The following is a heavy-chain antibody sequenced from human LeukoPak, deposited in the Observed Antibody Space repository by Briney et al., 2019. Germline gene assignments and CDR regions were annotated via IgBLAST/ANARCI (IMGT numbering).Heavy chain of an antibody. D-gene: IGHD3-10*01. CDR3: ARAQSITMVRGVTDLTPYFDY. Sequence: PSQLPSLTSTVSGGSISIGVYYCSWIRQHPWKGLELNGEIFYSGRTYYNTPLKSRATISVDTSKNQFSLKLSSVPAADTAVYYCARAQSITMVRGVTDLTPYFDYWGQGTLVTVSS. CDR2: IFYSGRT. CDR1: GGSISIGVYY. V-gene: IGHV4-31*02. J-gene: IGHJ4*02.